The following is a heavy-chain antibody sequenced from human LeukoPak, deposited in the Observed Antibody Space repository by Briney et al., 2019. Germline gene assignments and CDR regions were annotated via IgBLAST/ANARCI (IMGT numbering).Heavy chain of an antibody. CDR1: GFTYSSYA. J-gene: IGHJ5*02. V-gene: IGHV3-30*04. CDR2: ISYDGSNK. D-gene: IGHD1-26*01. CDR3: ARDGIVGATSGWFDP. Sequence: PGRSLRLSCAASGFTYSSYAMHWVRQAPGKGLEWVAVISYDGSNKYYADSVKGRFTISRDNSKNTLYLQMNSLRAEDTAVYYCARDGIVGATSGWFDPWGQGTLVTVSS.